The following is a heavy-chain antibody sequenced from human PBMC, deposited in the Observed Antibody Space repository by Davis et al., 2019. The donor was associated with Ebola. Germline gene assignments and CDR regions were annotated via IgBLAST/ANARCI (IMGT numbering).Heavy chain of an antibody. Sequence: GESLKISCAASGFTFSNAWMNWVRQAPGKGLEWVGRIKRKTDGGTTDYAAPVKGRFTISRDDSKNTLYLQMNSLKTEDTAVYYCTTAGSEWLLGKGYWGQGTLVTVSS. CDR3: TTAGSEWLLGKGY. J-gene: IGHJ4*02. CDR1: GFTFSNAW. CDR2: IKRKTDGGTT. D-gene: IGHD3-3*01. V-gene: IGHV3-15*07.